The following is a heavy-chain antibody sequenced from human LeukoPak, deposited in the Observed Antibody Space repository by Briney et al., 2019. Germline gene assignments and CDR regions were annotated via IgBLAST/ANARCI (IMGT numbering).Heavy chain of an antibody. CDR2: ISHRGRT. D-gene: IGHD3-3*01. V-gene: IGHV4-34*01. Sequence: RPSETLSLTCAVYGGSVSGYYWSWIRQPPGKGLEWIGEISHRGRTHYNPPLKDRVTMSVDTSKNQFALEVDSVTAADTAVYYCARIPLYFLEPFDYWGQGILVTVSS. CDR1: GGSVSGYY. J-gene: IGHJ4*02. CDR3: ARIPLYFLEPFDY.